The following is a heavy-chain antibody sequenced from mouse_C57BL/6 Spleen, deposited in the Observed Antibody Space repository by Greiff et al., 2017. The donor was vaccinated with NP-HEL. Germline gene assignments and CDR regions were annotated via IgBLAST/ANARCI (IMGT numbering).Heavy chain of an antibody. CDR2: INPSNGGT. Sequence: QVQLQQPGTELVKPGASVKLSCKASGYTFTSYWMHWVKQRPGQGLEWIGNINPSNGGTNYNEKFKGKATLTADKSSSTAYMQFSSLTSEDSAIYYCARKEAGTYDYWGQGTTLTVSS. CDR3: ARKEAGTYDY. J-gene: IGHJ2*01. V-gene: IGHV1-53*01. D-gene: IGHD4-1*01. CDR1: GYTFTSYW.